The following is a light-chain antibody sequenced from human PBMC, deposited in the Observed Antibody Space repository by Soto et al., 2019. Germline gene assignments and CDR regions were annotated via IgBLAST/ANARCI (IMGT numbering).Light chain of an antibody. J-gene: IGKJ4*01. CDR1: QSVGSD. CDR3: QQYSSSPLT. CDR2: GAS. Sequence: EIVLTQSPGTLSLSPGERATLSCRASQSVGSDLVWYQQKPGQTPRLLIYGASNKATGIADRFSGSGSGTDFTLTISRLEPEDVAVYYCQQYSSSPLTFGGGTKVEIK. V-gene: IGKV3-20*01.